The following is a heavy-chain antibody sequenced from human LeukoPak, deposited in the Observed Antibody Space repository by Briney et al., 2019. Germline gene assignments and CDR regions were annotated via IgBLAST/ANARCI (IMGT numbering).Heavy chain of an antibody. V-gene: IGHV1-2*06. CDR3: ARDFERPDY. CDR1: GYTFTDYY. J-gene: IGHJ4*02. CDR2: INPNSGGT. Sequence: GASVKVSCKASGYTFTDYYIHWVRQAPGQGLEWMGRINPNSGGTNYAQKFQGRVTMTRDTSTSTAYMELSRLRSDDTAVYYCARDFERPDYWGQGTLVTASS.